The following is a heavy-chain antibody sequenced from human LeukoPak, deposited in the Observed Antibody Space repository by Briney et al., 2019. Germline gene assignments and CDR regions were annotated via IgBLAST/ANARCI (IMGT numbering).Heavy chain of an antibody. CDR3: ARETVIAVAGGLDY. J-gene: IGHJ4*02. D-gene: IGHD6-19*01. V-gene: IGHV1-3*01. CDR1: GYTFTSYA. Sequence: GASVKVSCKASGYTFTSYAMHWVRQAPGQRLEWMGWINAGNGNTKYSQKFQGRVTITRDTSASTAYMELSSLRSKDTAVYYCARETVIAVAGGLDYWGQGTLVTVSS. CDR2: INAGNGNT.